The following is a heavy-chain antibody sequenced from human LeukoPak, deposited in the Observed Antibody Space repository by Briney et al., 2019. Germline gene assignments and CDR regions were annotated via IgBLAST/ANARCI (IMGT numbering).Heavy chain of an antibody. CDR1: GFTFSSYA. CDR3: VKRVVPAAYFDY. V-gene: IGHV3-64D*06. CDR2: ISGNGGST. D-gene: IGHD2-2*01. Sequence: GGSLRLSCSASGFTFSSYAMHWVRQAPGEGLEYVSAISGNGGSTYYADSVKGRFTISRDNSKNTLYLQMSSLRAEDTAVYYCVKRVVPAAYFDYWGQGTLVTVSS. J-gene: IGHJ4*02.